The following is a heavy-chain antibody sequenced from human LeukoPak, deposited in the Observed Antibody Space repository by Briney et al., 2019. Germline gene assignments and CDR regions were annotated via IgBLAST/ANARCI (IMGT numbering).Heavy chain of an antibody. J-gene: IGHJ4*02. CDR1: GFTFSSYN. V-gene: IGHV3-21*01. D-gene: IGHD6-13*01. Sequence: GGSLRLSCAASGFTFSSYNMNWVRQAPGKGLEWVSAISSSETYIYYADSVKGRFTISRDNAKNSLYLQMNSLRAEDTAVYYCAKRGIAAAASFDYWGQGTLVTVSS. CDR2: ISSSETYI. CDR3: AKRGIAAAASFDY.